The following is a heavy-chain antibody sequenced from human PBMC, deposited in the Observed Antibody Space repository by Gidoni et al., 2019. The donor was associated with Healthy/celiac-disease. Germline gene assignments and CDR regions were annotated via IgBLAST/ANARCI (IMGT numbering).Heavy chain of an antibody. Sequence: QLQLQESGPGLVKPSETLSLTCTVSGVSISSSSYYWGWIRQPPGKGLEWIGSIYYSGRNKYNPSLKSRVTISVDTSKNQFSLKLSSVTAADTAVYYCASWNYQEGYFDYWGQGTLVTVSS. CDR2: IYYSGRN. V-gene: IGHV4-39*01. CDR3: ASWNYQEGYFDY. D-gene: IGHD1-7*01. J-gene: IGHJ4*02. CDR1: GVSISSSSYY.